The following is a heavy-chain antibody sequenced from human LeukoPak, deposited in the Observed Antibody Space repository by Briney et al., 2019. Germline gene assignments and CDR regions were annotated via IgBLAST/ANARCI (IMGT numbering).Heavy chain of an antibody. D-gene: IGHD3-10*01. CDR3: ARVTYGSGTYYKGWFDP. CDR2: IYSGGST. Sequence: PGGSLRLSCAASGFTVSSNYMSWVRQAPGKGLEWVSVIYSGGSTYYADSVKGRFTISRDNSKNTLYLQMNSLRAEDTAVYYCARVTYGSGTYYKGWFDPWGQGTLVTVSS. CDR1: GFTVSSNY. V-gene: IGHV3-66*01. J-gene: IGHJ5*02.